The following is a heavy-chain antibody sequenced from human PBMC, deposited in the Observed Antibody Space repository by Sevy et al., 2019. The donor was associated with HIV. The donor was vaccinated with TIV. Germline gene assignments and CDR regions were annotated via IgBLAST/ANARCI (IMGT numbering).Heavy chain of an antibody. J-gene: IGHJ4*02. CDR1: GFIVNSNY. V-gene: IGHV3-66*01. CDR2: IHNDDTT. CDR3: ARGKSGYGYALNY. D-gene: IGHD5-18*01. Sequence: GGSLRLSCAASGFIVNSNYMTWVRQAPGKGLEGVSVIHNDDTTYHADSVKDRFTISRDNFKNTLYLHMSSLRAEDTAVYYCARGKSGYGYALNYWGQGTLVTVSS.